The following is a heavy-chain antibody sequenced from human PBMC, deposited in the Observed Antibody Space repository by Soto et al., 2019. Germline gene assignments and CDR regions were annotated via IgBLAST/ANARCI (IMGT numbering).Heavy chain of an antibody. Sequence: SETLSLTCTVSGGSISSYYWSWIRQPPGKGLEWIGYIYYSGSTNYNPSLKSRVTISVDTSKNQFSLKLSSVTAADTAVYYCASWGREYSSSAINYWGQGTLVTVSS. J-gene: IGHJ4*02. CDR3: ASWGREYSSSAINY. CDR2: IYYSGST. D-gene: IGHD6-6*01. V-gene: IGHV4-59*01. CDR1: GGSISSYY.